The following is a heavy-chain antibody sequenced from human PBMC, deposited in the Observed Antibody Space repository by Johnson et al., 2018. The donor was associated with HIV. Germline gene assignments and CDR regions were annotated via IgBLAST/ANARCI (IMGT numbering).Heavy chain of an antibody. Sequence: MQLVESGGGLVQPGGSLRLSCAASGFSFSDHYMSWVRQAQGKGLEWVSVLYSGGSTYYADSVNGRFTISRANSKNTLYLQMNSLRAEDTAVYYCARDHSSDEAFDIWGQGTMVTVSS. CDR3: ARDHSSDEAFDI. CDR2: LYSGGST. V-gene: IGHV3-66*01. J-gene: IGHJ3*02. CDR1: GFSFSDHY.